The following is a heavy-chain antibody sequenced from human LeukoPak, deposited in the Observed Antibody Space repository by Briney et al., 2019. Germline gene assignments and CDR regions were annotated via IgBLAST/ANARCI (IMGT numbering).Heavy chain of an antibody. CDR3: VKDAGGSYYRVFDY. CDR1: GFTFSSYG. Sequence: GGSLRLSCAASGFTFSSYGMHWVRQAPGKGLEWVAVIWYDGGNKYYADSVKGRFTISRDNSKNTLYLQMSSLRAEDTAVYYCVKDAGGSYYRVFDYWGQGTLVTVSS. J-gene: IGHJ4*02. CDR2: IWYDGGNK. V-gene: IGHV3-30*02. D-gene: IGHD1-26*01.